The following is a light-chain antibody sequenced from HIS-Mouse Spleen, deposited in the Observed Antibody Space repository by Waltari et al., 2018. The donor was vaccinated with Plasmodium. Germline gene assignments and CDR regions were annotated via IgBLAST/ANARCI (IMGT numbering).Light chain of an antibody. CDR3: QQYKSYYT. CDR2: KGS. Sequence: DIQMTQSPSTLSASVGDRVTITCRASQSISSWLAWYQQKPGKAPKLLIYKGSSLESGVPSRVSGSGSGTEFTLTISSLQPDDFATYYCQQYKSYYTFGQGTKLEIK. CDR1: QSISSW. J-gene: IGKJ2*01. V-gene: IGKV1-5*03.